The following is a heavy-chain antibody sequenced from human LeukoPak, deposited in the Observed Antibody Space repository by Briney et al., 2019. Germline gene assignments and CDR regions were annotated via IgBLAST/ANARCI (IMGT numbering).Heavy chain of an antibody. CDR1: GFTVSSNY. CDR2: IYSGGNT. V-gene: IGHV3-66*01. D-gene: IGHD5-24*01. CDR3: ARDRDGYNAIDY. Sequence: GGSLRLSCAASGFTVSSNYMSWVRQAPGKGLEWVSVIYSGGNTYYADSVKGRFTISRDNSKNTLYLQMNSLRAEDTAVYYGARDRDGYNAIDYWGQGTLVTVSS. J-gene: IGHJ4*02.